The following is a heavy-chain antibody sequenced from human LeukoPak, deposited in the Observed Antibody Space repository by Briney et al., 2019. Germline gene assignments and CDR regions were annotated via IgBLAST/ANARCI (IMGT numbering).Heavy chain of an antibody. CDR1: GGTFSSYA. CDR3: ARDSPTMITFGGVIVLVLPDAFDI. Sequence: SVKVSCKASGGTFSSYAISWVRQAPGQGLEWMGGIIPIFGTANYAQKFQGRVTITADESTSTAYMELSSLRSEDTAVYYCARDSPTMITFGGVIVLVLPDAFDIWGQGTMVTVSS. J-gene: IGHJ3*02. CDR2: IIPIFGTA. D-gene: IGHD3-16*02. V-gene: IGHV1-69*13.